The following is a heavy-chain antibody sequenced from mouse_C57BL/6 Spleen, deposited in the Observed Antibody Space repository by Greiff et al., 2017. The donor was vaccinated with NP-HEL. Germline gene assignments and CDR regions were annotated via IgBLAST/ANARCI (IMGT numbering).Heavy chain of an antibody. J-gene: IGHJ2*01. CDR3: ARRNA. CDR1: GFNIKDTY. CDR2: IDPANGNT. Sequence: EVQLQQSGAELVKPGASVKLSCTASGFNIKDTYMHWVKQRPEQGLEWIGRIDPANGNTKYDPKFQGKATITADTSSNTAYLQLSSRPSEDPAVNYCARRNAWGQGTTLTVSS. V-gene: IGHV14-3*02.